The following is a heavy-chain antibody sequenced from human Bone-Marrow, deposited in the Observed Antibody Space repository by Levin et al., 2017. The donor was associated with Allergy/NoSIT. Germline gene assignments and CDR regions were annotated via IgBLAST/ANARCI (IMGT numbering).Heavy chain of an antibody. CDR2: IYWDGDE. CDR3: ANRFVDEFLFDP. D-gene: IGHD2-21*01. Sequence: SGPTLVKPTQTLTLTCLVSGFSLTTPGEGVGWLRQAPGKALEWLALIYWDGDERYSPSLKSRLSISRDTSKNQVVLTMTNMDPTDTGTYYCANRFVDEFLFDPWGLGTQVIVSS. CDR1: GFSLTTPGEG. J-gene: IGHJ5*02. V-gene: IGHV2-5*02.